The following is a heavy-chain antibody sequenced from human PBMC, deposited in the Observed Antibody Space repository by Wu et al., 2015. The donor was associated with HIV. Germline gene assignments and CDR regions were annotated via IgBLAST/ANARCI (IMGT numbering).Heavy chain of an antibody. CDR2: MNPNSGNT. D-gene: IGHD3-22*01. CDR1: GYTFTSYD. Sequence: QVQLVQSGAEVKKPGASVKVSCKASGYTFTSYDINWVRQATGQGLEWMGWMNPNSGNTDYAQKFQGRVTMTRNTSISTAYMELSSLRSEDTAVYYCARVPPTYYYDSSGPPYYYGMDVWGQGP. CDR3: ARVPPTYYYDSSGPPYYYGMDV. V-gene: IGHV1-8*01. J-gene: IGHJ6*02.